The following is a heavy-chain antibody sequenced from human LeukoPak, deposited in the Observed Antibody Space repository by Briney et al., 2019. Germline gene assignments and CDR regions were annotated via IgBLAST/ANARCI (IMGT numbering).Heavy chain of an antibody. CDR1: GGSISSYY. J-gene: IGHJ5*02. CDR3: AARSPGDSSSWSFDP. Sequence: PSETLSLTCTVSGGSISSYYWSWIRQPPGKGLEWIGYIYYSGSTNYNPSLKSRVTISVDTSKNQFSLKLSSVTAADTAVYYCAARSPGDSSSWSFDPWGQGTLVTVSS. CDR2: IYYSGST. V-gene: IGHV4-59*01. D-gene: IGHD6-13*01.